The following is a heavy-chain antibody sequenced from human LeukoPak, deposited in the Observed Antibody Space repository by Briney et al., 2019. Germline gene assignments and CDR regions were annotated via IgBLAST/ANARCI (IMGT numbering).Heavy chain of an antibody. Sequence: ASVKVSCKASGFTFTSSAVQWVRQARGQRLEWIGWIVVGSGNTNYAQKFQERVTITRDMSTSTAYMELSSLRSEDTAVYYCAAAYCGGDCFYYYYYGMDVWGQGTTVTVSS. V-gene: IGHV1-58*01. CDR3: AAAYCGGDCFYYYYYGMDV. D-gene: IGHD2-21*02. CDR1: GFTFTSSA. J-gene: IGHJ6*02. CDR2: IVVGSGNT.